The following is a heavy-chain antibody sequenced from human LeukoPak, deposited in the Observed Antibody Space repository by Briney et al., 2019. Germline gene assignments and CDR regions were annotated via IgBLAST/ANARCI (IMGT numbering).Heavy chain of an antibody. CDR2: VYSGGST. CDR3: ALLGAAGREYFQH. D-gene: IGHD6-13*01. Sequence: GESLRLSYAASGFPVSSTDMSWVRQAPGKGLEWVSAVYSGGSTFYADSVKGRFTISRDNSKNTLYLQISSLRAEDTAVYYCALLGAAGREYFQHWGQGTLVTVSS. CDR1: GFPVSSTD. J-gene: IGHJ1*01. V-gene: IGHV3-53*01.